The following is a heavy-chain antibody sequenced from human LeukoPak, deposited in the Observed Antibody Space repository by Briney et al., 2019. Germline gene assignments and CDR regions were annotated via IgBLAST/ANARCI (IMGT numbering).Heavy chain of an antibody. V-gene: IGHV3-15*01. D-gene: IGHD6-19*01. CDR1: RYTFSNAS. CDR2: IKSETDGGTT. Sequence: GGSPRLSPAASRYTFSNASTSWVRQAPGKGQERVGRIKSETDGGTTDYPAPMKGRLTTSRDDSKATLYQQTNSLRTEHTGVYDCTEEGRFSCGWCGGYGVWGQGTMVTVSS. CDR3: TEEGRFSCGWCGGYGV. J-gene: IGHJ3*01.